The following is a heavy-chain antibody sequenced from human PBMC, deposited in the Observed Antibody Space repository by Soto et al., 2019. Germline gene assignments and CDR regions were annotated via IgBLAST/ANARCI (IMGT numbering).Heavy chain of an antibody. CDR2: IYYSGST. Sequence: SETLSLTCTVSGGSISSYYWSWIRQPPGKGLEWIGYIYYSGSTNYNPSLKSRVTISVDTSKNQFSLKLSSVTAADTAVYYCARVFHLVGEIVVVPAAIRPEYYYYYMDVWGKGTTVTVSS. D-gene: IGHD2-2*01. V-gene: IGHV4-59*01. CDR3: ARVFHLVGEIVVVPAAIRPEYYYYYMDV. CDR1: GGSISSYY. J-gene: IGHJ6*03.